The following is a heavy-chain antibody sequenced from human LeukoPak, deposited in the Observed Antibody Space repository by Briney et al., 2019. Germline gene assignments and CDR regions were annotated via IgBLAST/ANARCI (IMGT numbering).Heavy chain of an antibody. CDR1: GYTFTGYY. CDR2: INPNSGGT. V-gene: IGHV1-2*02. D-gene: IGHD4-11*01. Sequence: VASVKVSCKASGYTFTGYYMHWVRQAPGQGLEWMGWINPNSGGTNYAQKFQGRVTMTRDTSISTAYMELSRLRSDDTAVYYCARGYRGYSNFLDFDYWGQGTLVTVSS. J-gene: IGHJ4*02. CDR3: ARGYRGYSNFLDFDY.